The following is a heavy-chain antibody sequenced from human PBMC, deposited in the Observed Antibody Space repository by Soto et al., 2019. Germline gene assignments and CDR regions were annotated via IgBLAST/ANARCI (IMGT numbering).Heavy chain of an antibody. Sequence: SETLSLTCTVSGGSVSSGSYYWSWIRQPPGKGLEWIGYIYYSGSTNYNPSLKSRVTISVDTSKNQFSMKLSSVTAADTAVYYCARSAYYDSSGYYVWGQGTLVTVSS. CDR1: GGSVSSGSYY. CDR3: ARSAYYDSSGYYV. CDR2: IYYSGST. D-gene: IGHD3-22*01. J-gene: IGHJ4*02. V-gene: IGHV4-61*01.